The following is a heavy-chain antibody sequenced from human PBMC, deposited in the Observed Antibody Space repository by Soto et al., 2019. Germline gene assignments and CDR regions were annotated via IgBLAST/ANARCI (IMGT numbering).Heavy chain of an antibody. CDR1: GGSFSGHF. J-gene: IGHJ6*02. CDR2: INHSGGT. Sequence: SETLSLTCTVYGGSFSGHFGSWIRQPPGKGLEWIGEINHSGGTNYNPSLKSRVTISVDTSQNQFSLKVNSVTAADTAVHYRARGSAGRGYYYSGMDVWGQGTTVTVS. V-gene: IGHV4-34*01. CDR3: ARGSAGRGYYYSGMDV.